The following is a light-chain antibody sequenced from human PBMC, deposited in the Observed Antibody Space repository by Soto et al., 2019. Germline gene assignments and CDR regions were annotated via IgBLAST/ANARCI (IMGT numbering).Light chain of an antibody. CDR3: QQSYSTPLT. CDR2: AAS. V-gene: IGKV1-39*01. Sequence: DILMTQQPSSLSESVGDRVTITCRASQSISSYLNWYQQKPGKAPKLLIYAASSLQSGVTSRFSGSGSGTDFTLTISSLQPEDFATYYCQQSYSTPLTFGGGT. CDR1: QSISSY. J-gene: IGKJ4*01.